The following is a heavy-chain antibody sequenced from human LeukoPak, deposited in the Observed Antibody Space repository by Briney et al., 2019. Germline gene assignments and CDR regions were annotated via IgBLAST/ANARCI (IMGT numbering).Heavy chain of an antibody. CDR3: ASLIGVVGITGNYFDC. V-gene: IGHV3-7*03. Sequence: PGGSLRLSCAASGFTFSSYWMSWVRQAPGKGLEWVANIKQDGSEKYYVDSVKGRFTISRDNAKNSLYLQMNSLRAEDTAVYYCASLIGVVGITGNYFDCWGQGTLVTVTS. CDR1: GFTFSSYW. D-gene: IGHD1-14*01. J-gene: IGHJ4*02. CDR2: IKQDGSEK.